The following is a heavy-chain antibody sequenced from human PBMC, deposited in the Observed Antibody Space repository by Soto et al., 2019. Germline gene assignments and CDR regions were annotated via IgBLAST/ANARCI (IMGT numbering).Heavy chain of an antibody. Sequence: QLQLQESGPGLVKPSETLSLTCTVSGGSVSSDSYNWDWIRQPPGKGLEWIGTIYYRGSTDYNPSLKSRVTISEDTSNNQFSLKVTSVTAADTAVYYCASFYGNAFDIWGRGATVTVS. V-gene: IGHV4-39*01. J-gene: IGHJ3*02. D-gene: IGHD4-17*01. CDR3: ASFYGNAFDI. CDR2: IYYRGST. CDR1: GGSVSSDSYN.